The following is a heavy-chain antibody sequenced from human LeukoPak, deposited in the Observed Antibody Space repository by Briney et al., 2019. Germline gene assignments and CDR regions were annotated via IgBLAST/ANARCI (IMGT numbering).Heavy chain of an antibody. D-gene: IGHD6-13*01. V-gene: IGHV3-23*01. CDR2: ISGGGGST. CDR3: AKRSGSTWYGDFDY. CDR1: GFTFDSYA. Sequence: GGSLRLSCVASGFTFDSYAMNWVRQAPGKGLEWVSSISGGGGSTYYADSVRGRFTISRDNSENTLHLQKNSLRAEDTAVYYCAKRSGSTWYGDFDYWGQGTLVTVSS. J-gene: IGHJ4*02.